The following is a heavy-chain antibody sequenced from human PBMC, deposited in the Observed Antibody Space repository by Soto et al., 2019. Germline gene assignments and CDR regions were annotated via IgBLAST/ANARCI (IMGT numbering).Heavy chain of an antibody. D-gene: IGHD3-10*01. CDR3: ARDRYYGSGSYSNYYYYGMDV. CDR1: GYTFTSYG. Sequence: QVQLVQSGAEVKKPGASVKVSCKASGYTFTSYGISWVRQAPGQGLEWMGWISAYNGNTNYAQKLQGRVTMTTDPSTSTAYMELRSLRSDDTAVYYCARDRYYGSGSYSNYYYYGMDVWGQGTTVTVSS. CDR2: ISAYNGNT. V-gene: IGHV1-18*04. J-gene: IGHJ6*02.